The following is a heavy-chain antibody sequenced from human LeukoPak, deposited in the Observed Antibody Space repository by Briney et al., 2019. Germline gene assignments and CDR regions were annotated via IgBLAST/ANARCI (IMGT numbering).Heavy chain of an antibody. J-gene: IGHJ4*02. Sequence: GAAVTDSCMASGYTFTGYYMHWVRQAPGQGLEWMGWINPNSGGTNYAQRFQGRVTITRDTSVSTDYMELSRRRSDDTAVYYCARVQVTTLSGRDYWGQGTLVTVSS. D-gene: IGHD4-17*01. CDR2: INPNSGGT. CDR1: GYTFTGYY. V-gene: IGHV1-2*02. CDR3: ARVQVTTLSGRDY.